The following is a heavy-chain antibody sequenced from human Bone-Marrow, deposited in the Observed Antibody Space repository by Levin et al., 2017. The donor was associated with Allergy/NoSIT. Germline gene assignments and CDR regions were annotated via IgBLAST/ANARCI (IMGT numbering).Heavy chain of an antibody. CDR1: GGSISSTIYY. J-gene: IGHJ6*03. Sequence: PSETLSLTCSVSGGSISSTIYYWGWIRQPPGKGLEWIGSIHYGGSTLYNPSLESRVTISVDTSKNQFSLMLSSVSVADTAVYFCARQPGDLNTDMGWGLYDYYYYMDVWGNGTTVTVSS. V-gene: IGHV4-39*01. CDR3: ARQPGDLNTDMGWGLYDYYYYMDV. D-gene: IGHD2-21*02. CDR2: IHYGGST.